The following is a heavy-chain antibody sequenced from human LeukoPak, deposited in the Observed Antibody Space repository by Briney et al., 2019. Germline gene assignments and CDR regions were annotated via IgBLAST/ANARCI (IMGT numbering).Heavy chain of an antibody. CDR1: GFAFSTYW. Sequence: GGSLRLSCAASGFAFSTYWMTWVRQAPGKGLEWVANINQDGSGTYYVDSVTGRFTIPRDNAKSSLYLQVNSLRAEDSAVYYCAKGDPVSGVYWGRGTLVTVSS. V-gene: IGHV3-7*01. J-gene: IGHJ4*02. CDR3: AKGDPVSGVY. CDR2: INQDGSGT. D-gene: IGHD3-16*01.